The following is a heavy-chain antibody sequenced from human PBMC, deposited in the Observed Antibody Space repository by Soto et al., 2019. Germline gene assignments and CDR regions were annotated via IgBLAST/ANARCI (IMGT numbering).Heavy chain of an antibody. CDR3: ASGSSVSAYIDS. CDR2: IYNSGST. V-gene: IGHV4-61*01. D-gene: IGHD6-13*01. Sequence: SGTLSLTCNVSGGSVSSGNQYWSWIRQPPGKGLEWIGYIYNSGSTDYNPSLKSRVSISVDTSKNQFSLNLSSVTAADTAMYLCASGSSVSAYIDSWGQGTLVTVSS. CDR1: GGSVSSGNQY. J-gene: IGHJ4*02.